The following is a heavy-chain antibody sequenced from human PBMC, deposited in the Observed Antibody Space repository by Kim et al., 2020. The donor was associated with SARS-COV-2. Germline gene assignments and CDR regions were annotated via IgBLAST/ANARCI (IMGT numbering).Heavy chain of an antibody. J-gene: IGHJ4*02. D-gene: IGHD2-8*01. CDR3: ARRQWRAYDY. V-gene: IGHV3-30*07. Sequence: SADSGTGRFTIFRDNSRNTVYLQMNSLTGEDPATYFCARRQWRAYDYWGQGTLVTVSS.